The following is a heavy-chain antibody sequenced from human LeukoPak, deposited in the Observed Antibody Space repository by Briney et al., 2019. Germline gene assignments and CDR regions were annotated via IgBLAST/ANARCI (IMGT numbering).Heavy chain of an antibody. D-gene: IGHD3-9*01. V-gene: IGHV1-69*13. J-gene: IGHJ6*03. CDR2: IIPIFGTA. CDR1: GGTFSSYA. Sequence: SVKVSCKASGGTFSSYAISWVRQVPGQGLEWMGGIIPIFGTANYAQKFQGRVTITADESTSTAYMELSSLRSEDTAVYYCARVPLDYDILTGYFYYYYMDVWGKGTTVTISS. CDR3: ARVPLDYDILTGYFYYYYMDV.